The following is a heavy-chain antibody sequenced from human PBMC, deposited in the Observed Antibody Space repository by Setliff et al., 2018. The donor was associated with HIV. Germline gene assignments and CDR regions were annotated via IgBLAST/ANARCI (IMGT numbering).Heavy chain of an antibody. J-gene: IGHJ4*02. CDR3: ARGGGYDRSGYYPFDY. CDR2: INHSGST. V-gene: IGHV4-34*01. Sequence: PSETLSLTCAVYGGSLSGYHWSWIRQSPEKGLEWIGEINHSGSTNYNPSLESRVTMSVDTSKNQFSLKLSSVTAADTAVYYCARGGGYDRSGYYPFDYWGQGTQVTVSS. D-gene: IGHD3-22*01. CDR1: GGSLSGYH.